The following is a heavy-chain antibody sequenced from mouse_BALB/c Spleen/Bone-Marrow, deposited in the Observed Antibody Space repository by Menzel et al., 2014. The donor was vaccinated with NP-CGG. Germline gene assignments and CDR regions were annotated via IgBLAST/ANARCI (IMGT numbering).Heavy chain of an antibody. CDR2: LWGDGST. CDR1: GFSLTGSG. CDR3: AIYGHYAMDY. V-gene: IGHV2-6-7*01. Sequence: VQRVESGPGLVAPSQSLSISCTVSGFSLTGSGVNWARQPPGKGLEWLGMLWGDGSTEYNSALKSRLTISKDNPKSQVYLKMNSLQTDDTARYYCAIYGHYAMDYWGQGTSVTVSS. J-gene: IGHJ4*01. D-gene: IGHD1-1*02.